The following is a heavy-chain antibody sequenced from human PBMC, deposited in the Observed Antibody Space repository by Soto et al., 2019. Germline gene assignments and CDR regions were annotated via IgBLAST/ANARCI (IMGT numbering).Heavy chain of an antibody. CDR3: ARDADSGSYIVGLNFDY. CDR1: GFTFSSYA. Sequence: QVQLVESGGGVVQPGRSLRLSCAASGFTFSSYAMHWVRQAPGKGLEWVAVISYDGSNKYYADSVKGRFTISRDNSKNTLYLQMHSLRAEDTAVYYCARDADSGSYIVGLNFDYWGQGTLVTVSS. J-gene: IGHJ4*02. V-gene: IGHV3-30-3*01. CDR2: ISYDGSNK. D-gene: IGHD1-26*01.